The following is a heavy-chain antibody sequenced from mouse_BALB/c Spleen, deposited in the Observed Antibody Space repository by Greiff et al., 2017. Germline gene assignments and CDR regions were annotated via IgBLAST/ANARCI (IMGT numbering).Heavy chain of an antibody. J-gene: IGHJ1*01. Sequence: EVKVVESGGGLVKPGGSLKLSCAASGFTFSDYYMYWVRQTPEKRLEWVATISDGGSYTYYPDSVKGRFTISRDNAKNNLYLQMSSLKSEDTAMYYCARDNGNYGYFDVWGAGTTVTVSS. CDR3: ARDNGNYGYFDV. V-gene: IGHV5-4*02. CDR2: ISDGGSYT. D-gene: IGHD2-1*01. CDR1: GFTFSDYY.